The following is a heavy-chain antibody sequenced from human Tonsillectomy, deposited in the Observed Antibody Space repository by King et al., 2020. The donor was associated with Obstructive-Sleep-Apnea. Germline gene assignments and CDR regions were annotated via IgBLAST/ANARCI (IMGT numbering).Heavy chain of an antibody. J-gene: IGHJ4*02. V-gene: IGHV4-59*01. CDR2: IYDSGST. CDR1: GDSISDYY. D-gene: IGHD3-10*01. Sequence: QLQESGPGLVKPSETLSLTCTVSGDSISDYYWSWIRQPPGKGLEWIGFIYDSGSTSYNPSLKSRITISLDTSKKQFSLKLTSVTAADTAIYYCASAPFLWFWDYWGQGTLVTVSS. CDR3: ASAPFLWFWDY.